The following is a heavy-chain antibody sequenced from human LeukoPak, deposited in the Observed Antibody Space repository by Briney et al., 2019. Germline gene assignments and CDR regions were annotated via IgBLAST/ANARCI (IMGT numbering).Heavy chain of an antibody. J-gene: IGHJ4*02. CDR1: GFTFSDAW. D-gene: IGHD2-15*01. CDR2: IKSKSDGGTI. V-gene: IGHV3-15*01. CDR3: TTRRQDGW. Sequence: GGSLRLSCVGSGFTFSDAWISWVRQAPGKGLEWVGRIKSKSDGGTIDYAAPVKGRFTISRDDSRNTLYLQMNSLKTEDTVVYYCTTRRQDGWWGQGTLVTVS.